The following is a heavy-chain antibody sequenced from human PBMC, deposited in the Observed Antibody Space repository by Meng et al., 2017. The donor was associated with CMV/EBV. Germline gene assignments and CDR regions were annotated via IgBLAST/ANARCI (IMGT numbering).Heavy chain of an antibody. J-gene: IGHJ4*02. V-gene: IGHV3-15*01. CDR2: IKSKTDGGTT. Sequence: GESLKISCAASGFTFSNAWMSWVRQAPGKGLEWVGRIKSKTDGGTTDYAAPVKGRFTISRDDSKNTLFLQMKSLKTEDTAVYYCTTASQYYDFWSGYHFDCWGQGTLVTVSS. CDR3: TTASQYYDFWSGYHFDC. CDR1: GFTFSNAW. D-gene: IGHD3-3*01.